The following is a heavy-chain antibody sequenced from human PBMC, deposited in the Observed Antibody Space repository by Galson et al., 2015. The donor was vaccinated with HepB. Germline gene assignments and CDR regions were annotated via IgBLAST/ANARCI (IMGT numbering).Heavy chain of an antibody. Sequence: CAISGDSVSSNSATWTWVRQSPSRGLEWLGRTYYRSKWYSDYAISMKSRIIINPDTSKNQFSLQLNSVTPEDTAVYYCARVGSSWYFDYWGQGTLVTVSS. V-gene: IGHV6-1*01. CDR1: GDSVSSNSAT. CDR3: ARVGSSWYFDY. J-gene: IGHJ4*02. D-gene: IGHD6-13*01. CDR2: TYYRSKWYS.